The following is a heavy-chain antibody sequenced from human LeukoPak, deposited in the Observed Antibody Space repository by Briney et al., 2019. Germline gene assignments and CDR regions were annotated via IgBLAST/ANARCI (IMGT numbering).Heavy chain of an antibody. CDR3: AKANSSGWYFPHC. V-gene: IGHV3-23*01. CDR2: ISGSGGST. CDR1: GFTFSSYG. Sequence: PGGSLRLSCAASGFTFSSYGMSWVRQAPGKGLEWVSAISGSGGSTYYADSVKGRFTISRDNSKNTLYLQMNSLRAEDTAVYYCAKANSSGWYFPHCWGQGTLVTVSS. J-gene: IGHJ4*02. D-gene: IGHD6-19*01.